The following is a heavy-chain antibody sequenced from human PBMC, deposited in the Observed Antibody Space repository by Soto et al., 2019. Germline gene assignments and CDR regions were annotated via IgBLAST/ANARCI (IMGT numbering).Heavy chain of an antibody. CDR2: ISSSSSYI. V-gene: IGHV3-21*01. Sequence: GGSLRLSCAASGFTFSSYSMNWVRQAPGKGLEWVSSISSSSSYIYYADSVKGRFTISRDNAKNSLYLQMNSLRAEDTAVYYCARVPYYYDSSGYSLGYWGQGTLVTVSS. J-gene: IGHJ4*02. D-gene: IGHD3-22*01. CDR1: GFTFSSYS. CDR3: ARVPYYYDSSGYSLGY.